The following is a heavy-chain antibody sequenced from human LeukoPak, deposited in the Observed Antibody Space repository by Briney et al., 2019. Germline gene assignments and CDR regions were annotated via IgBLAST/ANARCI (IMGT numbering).Heavy chain of an antibody. CDR2: IYSGGST. J-gene: IGHJ5*02. V-gene: IGHV3-66*01. Sequence: GGSLRLSCAASGFTVSSNYMSWVRQAPGKGLEWVSVIYSGGSTYYADSVKGRFTISRDNSKNTLYLQMNSLRAEDTAVYYCARDILEDYDSSGYWFDPWGPGTLVTVSS. CDR1: GFTVSSNY. CDR3: ARDILEDYDSSGYWFDP. D-gene: IGHD3-22*01.